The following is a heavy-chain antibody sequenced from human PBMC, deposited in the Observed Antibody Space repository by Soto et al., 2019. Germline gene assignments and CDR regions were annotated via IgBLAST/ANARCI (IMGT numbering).Heavy chain of an antibody. CDR1: GGSISSGDYY. Sequence: QVQLQESGPGLVKPSQTLSLTCTVSGGSISSGDYYWSWIRQPPGKGLEWIGYIYYSGSTYYNPSPKSRDTISVDTSKNQFSLKLSSVTAADPAVYYCARVLKGRYYDFWSGYSGYNWFDPWGQGTLVTVSS. V-gene: IGHV4-30-4*01. CDR3: ARVLKGRYYDFWSGYSGYNWFDP. D-gene: IGHD3-3*01. CDR2: IYYSGST. J-gene: IGHJ5*02.